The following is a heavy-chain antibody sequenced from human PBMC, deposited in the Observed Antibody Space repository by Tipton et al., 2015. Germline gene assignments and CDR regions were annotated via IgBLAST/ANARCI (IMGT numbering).Heavy chain of an antibody. CDR3: AREVWYYDSSGYDY. J-gene: IGHJ4*02. CDR2: INHSGTT. V-gene: IGHV4-39*07. CDR1: GGSITSGGYY. Sequence: TLSLTCTVSGGSITSGGYYWSWIRQPPGKGLEWIGEINHSGTTNYNPSLKSRVTMSVDTSKNQFSLHLSSVTAADTAVYYCAREVWYYDSSGYDYWGQGTLVTVSS. D-gene: IGHD3-22*01.